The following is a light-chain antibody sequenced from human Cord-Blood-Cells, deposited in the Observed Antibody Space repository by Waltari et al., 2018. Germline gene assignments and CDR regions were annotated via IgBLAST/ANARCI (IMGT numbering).Light chain of an antibody. CDR1: QSVLYSSNNKNY. J-gene: IGKJ1*01. CDR3: QQYYSTPT. CDR2: WAS. Sequence: DIVMTQSPLSLAASLGETATINSKSSQSVLYSSNNKNYLAWYQQKPGQPPKLLIYWASTRESGVPDRFSGSGSGTDFTLTISSLQAEDVAVYYCQQYYSTPTFGQGTKVEIK. V-gene: IGKV4-1*01.